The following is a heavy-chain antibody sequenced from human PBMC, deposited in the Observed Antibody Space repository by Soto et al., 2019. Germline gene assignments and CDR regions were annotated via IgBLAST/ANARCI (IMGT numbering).Heavy chain of an antibody. CDR2: IWYDGSNK. CDR3: ARGETFWSGFDYYYYMDV. J-gene: IGHJ6*03. D-gene: IGHD3-3*01. V-gene: IGHV3-33*01. Sequence: GGSLRLSCAASGFTFSSYGMHWVRQAPGKGLEWVAVIWYDGSNKYYADSVKGRFTISRDNSKNTLYLQMNSLRAEDTAVYYCARGETFWSGFDYYYYMDVWGKGTTVTVSS. CDR1: GFTFSSYG.